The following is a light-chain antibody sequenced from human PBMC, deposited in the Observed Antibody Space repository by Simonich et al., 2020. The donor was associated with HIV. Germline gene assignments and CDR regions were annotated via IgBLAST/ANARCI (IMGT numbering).Light chain of an antibody. Sequence: QLVLTQSPSASASLGASVKLTCTLSSGHSRYAIAWHQQQPEKGPRYLMTLNSDGSHSKGDGIPDRFSGSSSGAERYLTISSLQSEDEADYYCQTWDTGIQVFGGGTKLTVL. CDR3: QTWDTGIQV. J-gene: IGLJ3*02. CDR1: SGHSRYA. CDR2: LNSDGSH. V-gene: IGLV4-69*01.